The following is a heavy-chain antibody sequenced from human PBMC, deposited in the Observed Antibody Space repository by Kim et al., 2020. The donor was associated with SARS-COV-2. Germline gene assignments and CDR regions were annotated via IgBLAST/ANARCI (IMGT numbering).Heavy chain of an antibody. Sequence: SGPTLVNPTQTLTLTCTFSGFSLSTSGVGVGWIRQPPGKALEWLALSYWDDDKRYSPSLKSRLTITKDTSKNQVVRTMTNMDPVDTATYYWAHRRDYDILTGSYYFDSWGQGTLVTVSS. D-gene: IGHD3-9*01. CDR1: GFSLSTSGVG. CDR3: AHRRDYDILTGSYYFDS. V-gene: IGHV2-5*02. CDR2: SYWDDDK. J-gene: IGHJ4*02.